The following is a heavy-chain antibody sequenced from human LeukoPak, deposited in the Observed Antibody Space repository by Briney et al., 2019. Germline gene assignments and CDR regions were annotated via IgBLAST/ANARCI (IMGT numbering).Heavy chain of an antibody. D-gene: IGHD1-26*01. CDR3: ARAGGGYYPYYYYYMDV. J-gene: IGHJ6*03. Sequence: PGGSLRLSCAASGFTFSSYWMSWVRQAPGKGLEWVANIKQDGSEKYYVDSVKGRFTISRDNAKNSLYLQMDSLRAEDTAVYYCARAGGGYYPYYYYYMDVWGKGTTVTVSS. CDR1: GFTFSSYW. CDR2: IKQDGSEK. V-gene: IGHV3-7*01.